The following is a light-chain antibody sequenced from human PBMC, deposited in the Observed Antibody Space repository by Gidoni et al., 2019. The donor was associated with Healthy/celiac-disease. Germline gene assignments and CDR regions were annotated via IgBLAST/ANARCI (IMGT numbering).Light chain of an antibody. CDR1: SSDVGGYNY. J-gene: IGLJ1*01. CDR2: DVS. Sequence: QSALTQPRSVSGSPGQSVTISCTGTSSDVGGYNYVSWYQQHPVKPPKLMIYDVSKRPSRAPDRFSGSKSGNTASLTISWLQAEDEADYYCCSYAGSDTFGFYVFGTGTKVTVL. V-gene: IGLV2-11*01. CDR3: CSYAGSDTFGFYV.